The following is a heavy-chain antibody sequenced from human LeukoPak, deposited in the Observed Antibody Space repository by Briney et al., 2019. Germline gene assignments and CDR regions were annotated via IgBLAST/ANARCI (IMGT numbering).Heavy chain of an antibody. J-gene: IGHJ6*03. CDR2: IYYSGST. CDR1: GGSISSSSYY. D-gene: IGHD3-10*01. Sequence: PSETLSLTCTVSGGSISSSSYYWGWIRQPPGKGLEWIGSIYYSGSTNYNPSLKSRVTISVDTSKNQFSLKLSSVTAADTAVYYCARDAPLWFGEYYMDVWGKGTTVTVSS. CDR3: ARDAPLWFGEYYMDV. V-gene: IGHV4-39*07.